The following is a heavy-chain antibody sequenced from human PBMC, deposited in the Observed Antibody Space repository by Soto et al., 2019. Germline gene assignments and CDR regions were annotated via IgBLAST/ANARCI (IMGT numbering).Heavy chain of an antibody. Sequence: SETLSLTCTVSGGSISSGGYYWSWIRQHPGKGLEWIGYIYYSGSTYYNPSLKSRVTISVDTSKSQFSLKLSSVTAADTAGYYCAIDTPHDSSARRSFNFLGQGTMVTVSS. CDR3: AIDTPHDSSARRSFNF. D-gene: IGHD3-22*01. J-gene: IGHJ3*01. CDR2: IYYSGST. CDR1: GGSISSGGYY. V-gene: IGHV4-31*03.